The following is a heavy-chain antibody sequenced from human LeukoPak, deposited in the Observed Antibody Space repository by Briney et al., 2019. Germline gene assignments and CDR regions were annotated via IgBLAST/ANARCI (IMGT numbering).Heavy chain of an antibody. V-gene: IGHV3-30*18. D-gene: IGHD6-19*01. Sequence: PGMSLRLSCAASGFTFSSYGVHWVRQAPGKGLEWVAVISYDGSKKYYADSVKGRFTISRDNSKNTMYLQMNSLRAEDTAVYYCAKAPSGSGWYFYYGMDVWGQGTTVTVSS. CDR2: ISYDGSKK. J-gene: IGHJ6*02. CDR3: AKAPSGSGWYFYYGMDV. CDR1: GFTFSSYG.